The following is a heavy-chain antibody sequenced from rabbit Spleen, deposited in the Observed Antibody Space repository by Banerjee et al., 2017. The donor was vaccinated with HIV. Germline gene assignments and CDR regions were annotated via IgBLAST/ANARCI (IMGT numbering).Heavy chain of an antibody. CDR3: VRDLGYAGYAGYDYAYFNL. V-gene: IGHV1S47*01. CDR2: IDPVFSST. CDR1: GFDFSSYG. J-gene: IGHJ4*01. Sequence: QEQLVESGGGLVQPGGSLKLSCKASGFDFSSYGVSWVRQAPGKGLEWIGYIDPVFSSTYYASWVNGRFTISRSTSLNTVDLKMTSLTAADTATYFCVRDLGYAGYAGYDYAYFNLWGPGTLVTVS. D-gene: IGHD6-1*01.